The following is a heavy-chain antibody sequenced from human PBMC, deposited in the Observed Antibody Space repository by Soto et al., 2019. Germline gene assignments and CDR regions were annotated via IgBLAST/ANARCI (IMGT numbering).Heavy chain of an antibody. Sequence: LRLSCAASGFTFSSYAMHWVRQAPGKGLEWVAVISYDGSNKYYADSVKGRFTISRDNSKNTLYLQMNSLRAEDTAVYYCARAVNWNRIGWFDPWGQGTLVTVSS. D-gene: IGHD1-20*01. V-gene: IGHV3-30-3*01. J-gene: IGHJ5*02. CDR3: ARAVNWNRIGWFDP. CDR2: ISYDGSNK. CDR1: GFTFSSYA.